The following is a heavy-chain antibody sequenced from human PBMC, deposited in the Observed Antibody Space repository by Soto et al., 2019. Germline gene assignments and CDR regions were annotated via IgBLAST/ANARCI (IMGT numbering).Heavy chain of an antibody. J-gene: IGHJ6*02. Sequence: VASVKVSCKASGYTFTNYAMHWVRQAPGQRLEWMGWINAGNGNTKYSQKFQGRVTITRDTSASTAYMELSSLRSEDTAVYYCARDPSYYGMDVWGQGTTVTVSS. CDR1: GYTFTNYA. V-gene: IGHV1-3*01. CDR2: INAGNGNT. CDR3: ARDPSYYGMDV.